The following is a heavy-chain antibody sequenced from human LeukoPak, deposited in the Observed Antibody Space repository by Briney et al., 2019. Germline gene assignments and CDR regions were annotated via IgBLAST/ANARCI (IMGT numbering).Heavy chain of an antibody. CDR1: GDSIRSYY. J-gene: IGHJ6*03. CDR3: ARVFDSGSQAYFYYMDV. D-gene: IGHD3-10*01. CDR2: IYTSGST. Sequence: SETLSLTCTVSGDSIRSYYWSWFRQPAGKGLEWIGRIYTSGSTNYNPSLKSRVTISVDTSKNQFSLKLSSVTAADTAVYYCARVFDSGSQAYFYYMDVWGKGTTVTISS. V-gene: IGHV4-4*07.